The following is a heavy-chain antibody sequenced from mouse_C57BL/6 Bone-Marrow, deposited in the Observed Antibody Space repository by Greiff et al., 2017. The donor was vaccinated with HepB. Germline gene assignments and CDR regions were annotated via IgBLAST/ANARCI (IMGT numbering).Heavy chain of an antibody. Sequence: EVQVVESEGGLVQPGSSMKLSCTASGFTFSDYYMAWVRQVPEKGLEWVANINYDGSSTYYLDSLKSRFIILRDNAKNILYLQMSSLKSEDTATYYCARDLDYFDYWGQGTTLTVSS. J-gene: IGHJ2*01. CDR2: INYDGSST. V-gene: IGHV5-16*01. CDR1: GFTFSDYY. CDR3: ARDLDYFDY.